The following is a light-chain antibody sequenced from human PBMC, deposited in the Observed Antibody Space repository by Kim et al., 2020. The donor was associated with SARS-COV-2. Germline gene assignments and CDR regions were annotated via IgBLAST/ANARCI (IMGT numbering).Light chain of an antibody. CDR2: YDS. Sequence: SCELTQPPSVSVAPGKTARITCGGNNIGSKSVHWYQQKPGQAPVLVIYYDSDRPSGIPERFSGSNSGNTATLTISRVEAGDEADYYCQVWDSSSDLVFGG. CDR3: QVWDSSSDLV. V-gene: IGLV3-21*04. CDR1: NIGSKS. J-gene: IGLJ2*01.